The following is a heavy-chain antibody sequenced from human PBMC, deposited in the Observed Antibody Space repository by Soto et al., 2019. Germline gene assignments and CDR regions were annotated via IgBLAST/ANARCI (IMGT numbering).Heavy chain of an antibody. V-gene: IGHV1-8*01. CDR3: ARPRYCTGGRCYHNLDY. Sequence: GASVKVSCKASGYTFTSYDINWLRQATGQGLEWMGWMNPNSGNTDYAQKFQGRVTMTADESTSTSYMQLSNLRSGDTAVYYCARPRYCTGGRCYHNLDYWGQGTLVTVSS. J-gene: IGHJ4*02. CDR1: GYTFTSYD. CDR2: MNPNSGNT. D-gene: IGHD2-15*01.